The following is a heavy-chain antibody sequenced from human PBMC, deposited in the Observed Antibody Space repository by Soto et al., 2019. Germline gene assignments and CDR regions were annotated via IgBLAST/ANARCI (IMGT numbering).Heavy chain of an antibody. J-gene: IGHJ6*02. D-gene: IGHD6-6*01. CDR2: LIPIFGTA. Sequence: SVKVSCKASGDTFYNYAISWVRQAPGRGLEWIGGLIPIFGTANYAHKFQGRVTITADESASTAYMELSSVRSEDTAVYYCARTYSSASWGRYYYYYYGMDVWGQGTTVTVSS. V-gene: IGHV1-69*13. CDR3: ARTYSSASWGRYYYYYYGMDV. CDR1: GDTFYNYA.